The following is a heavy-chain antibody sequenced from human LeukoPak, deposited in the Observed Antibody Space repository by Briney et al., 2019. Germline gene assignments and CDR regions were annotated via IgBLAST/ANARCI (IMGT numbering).Heavy chain of an antibody. CDR1: GYSISSGYY. J-gene: IGHJ4*02. D-gene: IGHD2-15*01. CDR3: ARTIGVVVVAATQYFDY. V-gene: IGHV4-38-2*02. Sequence: SETLSLTCTVSGYSISSGYYWGWIRQPPGKGLEWIGSIYHSGSTYYNPSLKSRVTISVDTSKNQFSLKLSSVTAADTAVYYCARTIGVVVVAATQYFDYWGQGTLVTVSS. CDR2: IYHSGST.